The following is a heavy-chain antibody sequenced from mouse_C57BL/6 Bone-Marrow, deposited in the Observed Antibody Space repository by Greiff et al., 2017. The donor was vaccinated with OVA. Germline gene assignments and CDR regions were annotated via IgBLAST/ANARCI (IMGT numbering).Heavy chain of an antibody. CDR3: ARRDYYGSRILLDY. J-gene: IGHJ2*01. Sequence: EVQLQQSGPELVKPGASVKISCKASGYTFTDYYMNWVKQSHGKGLEWIGDINPNNGGTNYNQKFKGKATLTVDKSSSTAYMELRSLTSEDSAVYYCARRDYYGSRILLDYWGQGTTLTVSS. CDR2: INPNNGGT. D-gene: IGHD1-1*01. V-gene: IGHV1-26*01. CDR1: GYTFTDYY.